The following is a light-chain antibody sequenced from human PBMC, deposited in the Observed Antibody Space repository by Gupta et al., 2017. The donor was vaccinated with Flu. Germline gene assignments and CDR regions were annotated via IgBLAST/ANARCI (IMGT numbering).Light chain of an antibody. CDR2: GNH. Sequence: QSVLAQPPSASGTPGQRVTISCSGSSPNIGRYTVNLHQPVPGTAPKPLIYGNHQRPSGVPVRFSGSKSCTSASLAISGIQSEDEADYYCAAWDDSLNGHYVFGTGTEVTVL. CDR1: SPNIGRYT. V-gene: IGLV1-44*01. CDR3: AAWDDSLNGHYV. J-gene: IGLJ1*01.